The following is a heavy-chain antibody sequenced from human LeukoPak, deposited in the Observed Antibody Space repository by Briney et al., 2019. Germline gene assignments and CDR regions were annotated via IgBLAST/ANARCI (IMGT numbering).Heavy chain of an antibody. CDR3: TREDIVVVPASDY. Sequence: GGSLRLSCTASGFTFGDYAMSWVRQAPGKGLEWVGFIRSKAYGGTTEYAASVKGRFTISRDDSKSIAYLQMNSLKTEDTAVYYCTREDIVVVPASDYWGQGTLVTVSS. CDR2: IRSKAYGGTT. J-gene: IGHJ4*02. CDR1: GFTFGDYA. V-gene: IGHV3-49*04. D-gene: IGHD2-2*01.